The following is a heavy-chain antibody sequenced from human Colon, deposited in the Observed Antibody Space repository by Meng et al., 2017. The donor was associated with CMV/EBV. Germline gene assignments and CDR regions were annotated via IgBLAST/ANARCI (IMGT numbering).Heavy chain of an antibody. CDR1: GFTFSNHD. CDR3: AKDREFGTYYYDSSGYGLDS. CDR2: ISGSGDTA. Sequence: GESLKISCAASGFTFSNHDIHWVRQSPGKGLEGVSSISGSGDTADYADSVKGRFTISRDNSKNTLYLQMNSLRAEDTAVYYCAKDREFGTYYYDSSGYGLDSWGQGTLVTVSS. J-gene: IGHJ4*02. D-gene: IGHD3-22*01. V-gene: IGHV3-23*01.